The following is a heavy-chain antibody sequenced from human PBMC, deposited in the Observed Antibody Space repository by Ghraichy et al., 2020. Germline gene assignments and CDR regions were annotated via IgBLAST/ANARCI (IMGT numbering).Heavy chain of an antibody. CDR1: GFSFSSHS. Sequence: LSLTCVGSGFSFSSHSMNWVRQSPGKGLEWVSHISSSSRNIFYADSVKGRFTISRDNAKNSLSLQMNSLRDEDTAVYYCARGSAVVRFYYYAGLDVWGQGTTVTVSS. CDR2: ISSSSRNI. V-gene: IGHV3-48*02. J-gene: IGHJ6*02. CDR3: ARGSAVVRFYYYAGLDV. D-gene: IGHD4-23*01.